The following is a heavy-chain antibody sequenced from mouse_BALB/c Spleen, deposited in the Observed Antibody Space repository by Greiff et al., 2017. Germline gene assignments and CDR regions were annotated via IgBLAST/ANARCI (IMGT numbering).Heavy chain of an antibody. CDR1: EYEFPSHD. D-gene: IGHD3-3*01. V-gene: IGHV5-2*01. CDR2: INSDGGST. CDR3: ARPAGCAWFAY. J-gene: IGHJ3*01. Sequence: EVQLQESGGGLVQPGESLKLSCESNEYEFPSHDMPWVRKTPEKRLELVAAINSDGGSTYYPDNMERRYIISRDNTKKTLYLQMSSLRSEDTALYYCARPAGCAWFAYWGQGTLVTVSA.